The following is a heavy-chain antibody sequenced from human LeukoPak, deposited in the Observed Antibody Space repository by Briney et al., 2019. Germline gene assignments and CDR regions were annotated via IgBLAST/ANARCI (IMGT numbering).Heavy chain of an antibody. Sequence: PGGSLRLSCVVSGSCISTDSMNWVRQAPGKGLEWVSYISGSSNPIYYAASVRVRFTISRDNGKNSLYLLMNSLRDEDTAVYSCTREKGSSNGWFGYWGRGTLVTVSS. CDR2: ISGSSNPI. D-gene: IGHD6-25*01. J-gene: IGHJ5*01. CDR3: TREKGSSNGWFGY. V-gene: IGHV3-48*02. CDR1: GSCISTDS.